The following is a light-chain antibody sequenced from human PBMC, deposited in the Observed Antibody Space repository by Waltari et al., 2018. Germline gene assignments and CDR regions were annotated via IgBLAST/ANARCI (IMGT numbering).Light chain of an antibody. Sequence: QSALTQPASVSGSPGQSITISCTGTSSDVGGYNLVSWYQHHPGKAPKLIIYAGSKRPSGVSYRFSGSKSGYTASLTISGLQAEDEADYYCCSYAGSKDLFGGGTKLTVL. CDR1: SSDVGGYNL. J-gene: IGLJ2*01. V-gene: IGLV2-23*01. CDR2: AGS. CDR3: CSYAGSKDL.